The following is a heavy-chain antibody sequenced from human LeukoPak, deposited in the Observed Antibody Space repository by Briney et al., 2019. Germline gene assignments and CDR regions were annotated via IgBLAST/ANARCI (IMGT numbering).Heavy chain of an antibody. V-gene: IGHV4-30-4*01. J-gene: IGHJ3*02. Sequence: SQTLSLTCTVSGGSISSGDYYWSWTRQPPGKGLEWIGYIYYSGSTYYNPSLKSRVTISVDTSKNPFSLKLSSVTAADTAVYYCARYTTGDYGDYSFDIWGQGTMVTVSS. CDR3: ARYTTGDYGDYSFDI. CDR1: GGSISSGDYY. CDR2: IYYSGST. D-gene: IGHD4-17*01.